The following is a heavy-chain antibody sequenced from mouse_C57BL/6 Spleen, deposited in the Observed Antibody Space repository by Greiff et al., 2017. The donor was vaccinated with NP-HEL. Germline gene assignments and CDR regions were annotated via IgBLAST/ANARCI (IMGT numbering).Heavy chain of an antibody. V-gene: IGHV1-50*01. CDR2: LDPSDSYT. CDR1: GYTFTSYW. J-gene: IGHJ2*01. Sequence: QVQLQQPGAELVKPGASVKLSCKASGYTFTSYWMQWVKQRPGQGLEWIGELDPSDSYTNYNQKFKGKATLTVATSSSTANMQLSSLTSEDSAVYYCARLRRTDPFDYWGQGTTLTVSS. D-gene: IGHD2-12*01. CDR3: ARLRRTDPFDY.